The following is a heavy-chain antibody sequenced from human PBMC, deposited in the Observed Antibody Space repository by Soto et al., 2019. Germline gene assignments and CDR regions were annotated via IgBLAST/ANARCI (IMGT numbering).Heavy chain of an antibody. CDR2: ISGSGGST. CDR3: AKRHLIDYSTPDYYYMDV. V-gene: IGHV3-23*01. D-gene: IGHD4-4*01. Sequence: GGSLRLSCAASGFTFSSYAMSWVRQAPGKGLEWVSAISGSGGSTYYADSVKGRFTISRDNSKNTLYLQMNSLRAEDTAVYYCAKRHLIDYSTPDYYYMDVWGKGTTVTVSS. J-gene: IGHJ6*03. CDR1: GFTFSSYA.